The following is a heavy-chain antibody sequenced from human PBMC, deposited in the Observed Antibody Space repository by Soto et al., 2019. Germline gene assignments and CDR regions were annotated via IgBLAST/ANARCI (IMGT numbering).Heavy chain of an antibody. D-gene: IGHD6-13*01. CDR1: GFTFDDYA. CDR3: AKDFFSSSWYGWFDP. CDR2: ISGDGGST. V-gene: IGHV3-43*02. J-gene: IGHJ5*02. Sequence: GGSLRLSCAASGFTFDDYAMHWVRQAPGKGLEWVSLISGDGGSTYYADSVKGLFTISRDNSKNSLYLQMNSLRTEDTALYYCAKDFFSSSWYGWFDPWGQGTLVTVSS.